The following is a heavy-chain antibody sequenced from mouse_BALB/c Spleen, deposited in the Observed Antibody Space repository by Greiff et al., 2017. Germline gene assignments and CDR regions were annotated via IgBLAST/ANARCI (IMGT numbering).Heavy chain of an antibody. D-gene: IGHD1-1*01. CDR2: ISSGGGST. J-gene: IGHJ2*01. CDR3: ARHGATVVARGYFDY. V-gene: IGHV5-12-1*01. Sequence: DVHLVEPGGGLVKPGGSLKLSCAASGFAFSSSDMSWVRQTPEKRLEWVAYISSGGGSTYYPDTVKGRFTISRDNAKNTLYLQMSSLKSEDTAMYYCARHGATVVARGYFDYWGQGTTLTVSS. CDR1: GFAFSSSD.